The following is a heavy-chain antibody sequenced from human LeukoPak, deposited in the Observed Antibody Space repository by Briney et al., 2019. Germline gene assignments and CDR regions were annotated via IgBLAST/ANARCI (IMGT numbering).Heavy chain of an antibody. CDR1: GGSFSGFY. D-gene: IGHD6-19*01. V-gene: IGHV4-34*01. CDR2: INHSGRT. CDR3: ARVRRAVAGAFDY. J-gene: IGHJ4*02. Sequence: SETLSLTCAVYGGSFSGFYWTWIRQPPGKGLEWIGEINHSGRTNYNPSLKSRVTISVDTSKNEFSLKLSSVTAADTAGYYCARVRRAVAGAFDYWGQGTLVTVSS.